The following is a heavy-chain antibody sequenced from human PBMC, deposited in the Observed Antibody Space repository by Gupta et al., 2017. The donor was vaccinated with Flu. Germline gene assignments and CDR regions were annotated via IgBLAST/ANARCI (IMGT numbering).Heavy chain of an antibody. CDR1: GGSISRGSYY. V-gene: IGHV4-61*02. Sequence: QVQLQESGPGLVKPSQTLSLTCTVSGGSISRGSYYWSWIRQPAGKGLEWIGRIYTSGSTNYNPSLKSRVTISVDTSKNQFSLKLSSVTAADTAVYYCARVPPSGFLRNDAFDIWGQGTMVTVSS. J-gene: IGHJ3*02. D-gene: IGHD2-15*01. CDR3: ARVPPSGFLRNDAFDI. CDR2: IYTSGST.